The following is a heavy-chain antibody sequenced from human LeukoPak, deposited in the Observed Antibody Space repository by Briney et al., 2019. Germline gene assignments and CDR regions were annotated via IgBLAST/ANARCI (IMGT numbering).Heavy chain of an antibody. V-gene: IGHV3-23*01. CDR2: VSASGGST. J-gene: IGHJ4*02. D-gene: IGHD4-11*01. CDR1: GFTISSCA. CDR3: ARGLPPVMKYYFDY. Sequence: GGSLRLSCAASGFTISSCAMNWVRQTPGKGLEWVSTVSASGGSTYYADSVKGRFTISRDDSKNTLYLQMNSLRAEDTAMYYCARGLPPVMKYYFDYWGQGTLVTVSS.